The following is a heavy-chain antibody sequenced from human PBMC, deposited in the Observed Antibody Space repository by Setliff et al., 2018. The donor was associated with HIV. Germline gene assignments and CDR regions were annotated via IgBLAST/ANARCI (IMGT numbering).Heavy chain of an antibody. V-gene: IGHV1-2*02. Sequence: ASVKVSCKASGGTFSNYGMHWVRQAPGQGLEWMGWINPNNGGTNYAQKFQGRVTMTRDTSISTAYMELSGLRSEDTAVYYCARDFGGYCSSMSCPGLFDPWGQGTLVTVSS. CDR1: GGTFSNYG. J-gene: IGHJ5*02. CDR2: INPNNGGT. CDR3: ARDFGGYCSSMSCPGLFDP. D-gene: IGHD2-2*01.